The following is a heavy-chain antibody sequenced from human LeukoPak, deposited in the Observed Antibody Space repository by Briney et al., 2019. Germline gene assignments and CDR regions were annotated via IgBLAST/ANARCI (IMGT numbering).Heavy chain of an antibody. CDR1: GDSISSYY. Sequence: SETLSLTCTVSGDSISSYYWSWIRQPPGKGLEWIGYISFSGSTNYNPSLKTRVTISVDTSKNQFSLKLSSVTAADTAVYYCARHGMYSGYDYAFDIWGQGTMVTVSS. CDR2: ISFSGST. CDR3: ARHGMYSGYDYAFDI. D-gene: IGHD5-12*01. J-gene: IGHJ3*02. V-gene: IGHV4-59*08.